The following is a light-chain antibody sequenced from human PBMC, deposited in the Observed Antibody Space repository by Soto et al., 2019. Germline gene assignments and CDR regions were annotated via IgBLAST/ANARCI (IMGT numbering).Light chain of an antibody. Sequence: IQLTQSPSSLSASVGDRATLTCRASQGMSSYLAWYQQKPGKAPKLLIYVTSTLQTGVPSRFSGSRSGADFTLTISSLQPEDSATYYCQQLSIYPLTFGGGTKVDIK. CDR1: QGMSSY. J-gene: IGKJ4*01. CDR3: QQLSIYPLT. CDR2: VTS. V-gene: IGKV1-9*01.